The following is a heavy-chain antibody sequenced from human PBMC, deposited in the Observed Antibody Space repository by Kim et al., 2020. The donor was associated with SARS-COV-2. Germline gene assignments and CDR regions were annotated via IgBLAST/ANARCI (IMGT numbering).Heavy chain of an antibody. J-gene: IGHJ5*02. V-gene: IGHV3-30*03. Sequence: GGSLRLSCAASGFTFSSYGMHWVRQAPGKGLEWVAFISYDGSNKHYADSVKGRFTITRDNSKNTVSLQIFSLTIEDTATYYCARVRAGVLSAVSAFNRFDPWGRGSLVPLST. CDR2: ISYDGSNK. CDR3: ARVRAGVLSAVSAFNRFDP. CDR1: GFTFSSYG. D-gene: IGHD3-10*01.